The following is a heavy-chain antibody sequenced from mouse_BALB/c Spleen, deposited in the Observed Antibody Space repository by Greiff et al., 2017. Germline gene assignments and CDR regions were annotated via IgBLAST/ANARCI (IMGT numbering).Heavy chain of an antibody. CDR2: IYPGGGYT. J-gene: IGHJ3*01. CDR3: ARRYGNYEFAY. CDR1: GYTFTNYW. D-gene: IGHD2-10*02. Sequence: ESGAELVRPGTSVKISCKASGYTFTNYWLGWVKQRPGHGLEWIGDIYPGGGYTNYNEKFKGKATLTADTSSSTAYMQLSSLTSEDSAVYFCARRYGNYEFAYWGQGTLVTVSA. V-gene: IGHV1-63*02.